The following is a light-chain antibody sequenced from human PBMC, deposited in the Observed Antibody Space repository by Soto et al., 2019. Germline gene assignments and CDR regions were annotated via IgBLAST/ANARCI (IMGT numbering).Light chain of an antibody. V-gene: IGKV3-15*01. J-gene: IGKJ4*02. Sequence: IGMTQSPSTLSGSPLERVTVSFLASQTIYSNVAWYQQRPGQAPRLLIYRASTRATGVPARFSGSGSGTDFTLTISRLEPEDFAVFYCHQCDSSPWTFGGGTKVDIK. CDR3: HQCDSSPWT. CDR2: RAS. CDR1: QTIYSN.